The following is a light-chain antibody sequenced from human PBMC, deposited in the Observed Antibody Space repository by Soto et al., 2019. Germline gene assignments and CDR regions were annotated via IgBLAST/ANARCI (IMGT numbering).Light chain of an antibody. Sequence: QSALTQPPSASGSPGQSVTISCTGTSSDVGYYNYVSWYKQHPGKAPKVLIYEGSKRPSGVPDRFSGSRSGNMAFLTVSGLQAEDEADYYCSSYAGYNSVIFGGGTKVTVL. CDR1: SSDVGYYNY. J-gene: IGLJ2*01. CDR2: EGS. CDR3: SSYAGYNSVI. V-gene: IGLV2-8*01.